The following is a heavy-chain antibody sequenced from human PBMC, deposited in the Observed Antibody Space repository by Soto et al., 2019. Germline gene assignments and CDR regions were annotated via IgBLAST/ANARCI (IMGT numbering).Heavy chain of an antibody. J-gene: IGHJ6*02. CDR3: AKDRGAGYTSSLGLDV. Sequence: EAQLVESGGGLVQPGRSLRLSCAASGFIFDDYTMHWVRQVPGKGLEWVSGISWNSVSVKYADSVKGRITVSRDNAKSSVFLQMNSLRAEDTVLYYCAKDRGAGYTSSLGLDVWGQGTTVIVSS. CDR2: ISWNSVSV. D-gene: IGHD6-13*01. V-gene: IGHV3-9*01. CDR1: GFIFDDYT.